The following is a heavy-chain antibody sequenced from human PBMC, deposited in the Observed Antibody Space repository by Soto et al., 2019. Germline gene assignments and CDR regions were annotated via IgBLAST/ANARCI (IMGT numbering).Heavy chain of an antibody. J-gene: IGHJ6*02. CDR2: IYWNGNE. V-gene: IGHV2-5*01. CDR3: AHELSRYYNVMDV. Sequence: QITLRESGPTLVKPTQTLTLTCTFSGFSFSTSGVGVGWFRQPPGQALQWLALIYWNGNERYSPSLNNRLTVTKDTSKNQVVLTMASVDPLDTATYYCAHELSRYYNVMDVWGQGTNVTVSS. D-gene: IGHD3-10*02. CDR1: GFSFSTSGVG.